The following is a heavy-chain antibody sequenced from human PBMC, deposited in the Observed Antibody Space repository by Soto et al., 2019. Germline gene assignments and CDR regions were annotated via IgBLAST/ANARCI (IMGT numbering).Heavy chain of an antibody. CDR1: GYAFTAYG. Sequence: QVQLVQSGAEVKKPGASVKVSCKTSGYAFTAYGISWVRQAPGQGLEWLGWISGFNGDTGHAQKFQGRVMLTTDRSTSTAYMELRALRSDDTALYYCTRGDTTVSTSSSLHWGQGTLVTVSS. CDR2: ISGFNGDT. J-gene: IGHJ4*02. V-gene: IGHV1-18*01. D-gene: IGHD4-17*01. CDR3: TRGDTTVSTSSSLH.